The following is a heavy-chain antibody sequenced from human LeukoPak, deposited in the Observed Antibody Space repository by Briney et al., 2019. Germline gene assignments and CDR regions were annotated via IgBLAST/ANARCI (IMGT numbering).Heavy chain of an antibody. CDR1: GGSISSGGYY. J-gene: IGHJ4*02. Sequence: SETLSLTCTVSGGSISSGGYYWSWIRQPPGTGLEWIGYFYHSGSTYYNPSLKSRVTISVDRSKNQFSLKLSSVTAADTAVYYCARDTRIAARPGYYLDYWGQGTLVTVSS. CDR3: ARDTRIAARPGYYLDY. CDR2: FYHSGST. V-gene: IGHV4-30-2*01. D-gene: IGHD6-6*01.